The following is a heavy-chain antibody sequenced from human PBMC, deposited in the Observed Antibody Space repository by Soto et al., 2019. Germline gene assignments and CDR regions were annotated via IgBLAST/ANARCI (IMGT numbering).Heavy chain of an antibody. CDR1: GFTFSTYA. Sequence: PGGSLRLSCVASGFTFSTYAMQWVRQAPGKGLEWVAVISSVGNDKYYADSVKGRFTISRDNSKSTLYLQMNSLRAEDTAVYYCARDVPNSGTFQFWGQGTLVTVSS. CDR2: ISSVGNDK. D-gene: IGHD1-26*01. V-gene: IGHV3-30-3*01. J-gene: IGHJ1*01. CDR3: ARDVPNSGTFQF.